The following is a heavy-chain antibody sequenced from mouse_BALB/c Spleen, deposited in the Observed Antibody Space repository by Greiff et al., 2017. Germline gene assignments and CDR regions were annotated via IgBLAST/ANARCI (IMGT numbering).Heavy chain of an antibody. Sequence: ESGPGLVKPSQSLSLTCTVTGYSITSDYAWNWIRQFPGNKLEWMGYISYSGSTSYNPSLKSRISITRDTSKNQFFLQLNSVTTEDTATYYCARRYYRYDLDYWGQGTTLTVSS. D-gene: IGHD2-14*01. CDR2: ISYSGST. J-gene: IGHJ2*01. V-gene: IGHV3-2*02. CDR3: ARRYYRYDLDY. CDR1: GYSITSDYA.